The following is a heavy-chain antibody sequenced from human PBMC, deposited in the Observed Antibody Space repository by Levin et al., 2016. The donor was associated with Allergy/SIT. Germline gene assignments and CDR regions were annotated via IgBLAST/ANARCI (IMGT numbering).Heavy chain of an antibody. Sequence: GGSLRLSCAASGLSVSSNYMNWVRQAPGKGLEWVSVIHSGGNTYYADSVKGRFTISTDNSKNTLYLQMNSLRVDDTAVYYCARDPGSSGWGGGFDPWGQGTLVTVSS. CDR1: GLSVSSNY. V-gene: IGHV3-53*01. CDR3: ARDPGSSGWGGGFDP. J-gene: IGHJ5*02. CDR2: IHSGGNT. D-gene: IGHD6-19*01.